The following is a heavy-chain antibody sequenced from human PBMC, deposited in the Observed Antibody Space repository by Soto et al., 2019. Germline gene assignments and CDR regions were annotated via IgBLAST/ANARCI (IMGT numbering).Heavy chain of an antibody. D-gene: IGHD3-9*01. V-gene: IGHV4-59*01. Sequence: PSETLSLTCTVSGGSISSYYWSWIRQPPGKGLEWIGYIYYSGSTNYNPSLKSRVTISVDTSKNQFSLKLSSVTAADTAVYYCARDLTTPYYYYGMDVWGKGTTVTVSS. CDR1: GGSISSYY. CDR3: ARDLTTPYYYYGMDV. J-gene: IGHJ6*04. CDR2: IYYSGST.